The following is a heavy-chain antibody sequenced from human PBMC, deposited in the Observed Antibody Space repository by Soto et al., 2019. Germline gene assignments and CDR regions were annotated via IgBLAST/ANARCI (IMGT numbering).Heavy chain of an antibody. CDR3: ARDGEIFGVVIRLQR. Sequence: EVQLVESGGGWVKPEGSWSPSCAASGFTFISIEMTWVRQAPGKGLEWVSYISSSGSTIYYADSVKGRFTISRDNAKNSLYLQMNSLRAEDTAVYYCARDGEIFGVVIRLQRWGQGTLVTVSS. J-gene: IGHJ4*02. V-gene: IGHV3-48*03. D-gene: IGHD3-3*01. CDR2: ISSSGSTI. CDR1: GFTFISIE.